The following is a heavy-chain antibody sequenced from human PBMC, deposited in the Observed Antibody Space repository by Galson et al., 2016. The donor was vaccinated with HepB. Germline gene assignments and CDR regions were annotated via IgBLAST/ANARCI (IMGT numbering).Heavy chain of an antibody. CDR1: GGAISDFY. V-gene: IGHV4-59*01. D-gene: IGHD1-26*01. CDR2: LYYSGST. Sequence: SETLSLTCNVSGGAISDFYWSWIRQPPGKGLEWIGYLYYSGSTKYNPSLNSRVTISRDTSKNQFSLKLSSVTAADTAVYYCARNTVVYIGTNHVPWYFDLWGRGALVTVSS. J-gene: IGHJ2*01. CDR3: ARNTVVYIGTNHVPWYFDL.